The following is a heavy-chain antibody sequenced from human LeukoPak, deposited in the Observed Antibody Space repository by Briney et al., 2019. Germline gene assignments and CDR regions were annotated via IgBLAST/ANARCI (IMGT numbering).Heavy chain of an antibody. CDR2: MNPNSGNT. J-gene: IGHJ6*03. CDR3: ARSVVVVPAAIISYYYYYYMDV. D-gene: IGHD2-2*01. V-gene: IGHV1-8*01. CDR1: GYTFTSYD. Sequence: ASVKVSCKASGYTFTSYDINWVRQATGQGLEWMGWMNPNSGNTGYAQKFQGRVTMTRNTSISTAYMELSSLRSEDTAVYYCARSVVVVPAAIISYYYYYYMDVWGKGTTVTISS.